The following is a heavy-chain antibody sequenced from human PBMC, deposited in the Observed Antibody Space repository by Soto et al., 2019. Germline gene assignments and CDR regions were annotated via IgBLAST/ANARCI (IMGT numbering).Heavy chain of an antibody. V-gene: IGHV3-30*18. CDR3: AKEYSSGYYYKSYYYYYYGMDV. CDR2: ISYDGSNK. CDR1: GFTFSSYG. J-gene: IGHJ6*02. D-gene: IGHD3-22*01. Sequence: PGGSLRLSCAASGFTFSSYGMHWVRQAPGKGLEWVAVISYDGSNKYYADSVKGRFTISRDNSKNTLYLQMNSLRAEDTAVYYCAKEYSSGYYYKSYYYYYYGMDVWGQGTTVTVSS.